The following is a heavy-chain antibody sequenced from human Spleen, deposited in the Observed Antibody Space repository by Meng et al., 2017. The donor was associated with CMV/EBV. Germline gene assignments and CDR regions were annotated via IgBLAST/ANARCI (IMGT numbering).Heavy chain of an antibody. CDR3: ARARGYSYGPADY. Sequence: GSLRLSCTASGFTFSGYNMNWVRQAPGKGLVWVSYISSSSSTTYYSDSVKGRFTVSRDNAKNSLYLQMSSLRAEDTAMYYCARARGYSYGPADYWGQGTLVTVSS. V-gene: IGHV3-48*04. J-gene: IGHJ4*02. CDR1: GFTFSGYN. CDR2: ISSSSSTT. D-gene: IGHD5-18*01.